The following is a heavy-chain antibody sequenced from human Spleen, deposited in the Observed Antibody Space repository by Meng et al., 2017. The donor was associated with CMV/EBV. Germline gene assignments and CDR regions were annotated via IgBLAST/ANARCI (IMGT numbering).Heavy chain of an antibody. CDR2: TYYRSKWYN. D-gene: IGHD6-6*01. J-gene: IGHJ3*02. Sequence: QLQQSGPGLGKPSQTPSLTCAISGDSVSGNNAAWNWIRQSPSRGLEWLGRTYYRSKWYNDYAVSVKSRINIKPDTAKNQFSLQLNSVTPEDTALYYCARYSSSSYALDIWGQGTMVTVSS. CDR3: ARYSSSSYALDI. CDR1: GDSVSGNNAA. V-gene: IGHV6-1*01.